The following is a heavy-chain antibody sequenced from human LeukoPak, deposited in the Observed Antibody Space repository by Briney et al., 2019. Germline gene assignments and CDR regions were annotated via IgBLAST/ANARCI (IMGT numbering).Heavy chain of an antibody. J-gene: IGHJ3*02. CDR1: GYTFTSFG. CDR2: ISAYNGNT. CDR3: ARGDIAYDSSGLSLQAFDI. D-gene: IGHD3-22*01. V-gene: IGHV1-18*01. Sequence: VASVKVSCKASGYTFTSFGISWVRQAPGQGLEWVGWISAYNGNTNYAQKLQGRVTMTTDTSTSTAYMELRSLRSDDTAVYYCARGDIAYDSSGLSLQAFDIWGQGTMVTVSS.